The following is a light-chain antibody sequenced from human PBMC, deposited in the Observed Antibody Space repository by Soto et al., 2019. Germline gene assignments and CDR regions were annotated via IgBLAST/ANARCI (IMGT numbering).Light chain of an antibody. J-gene: IGKJ3*01. CDR3: LQYGTSPDLFT. CDR1: QSISSNY. CDR2: GAS. V-gene: IGKV3-20*01. Sequence: EIVLTQSPGTLSLSPGERATLPCRASQSISSNYLAWYQQKPGQAPRLLIFGASTRAPGIPDRFSGGGSGTDFTLTISRPEPEDFAVYYCLQYGTSPDLFTFGPGTKVDIK.